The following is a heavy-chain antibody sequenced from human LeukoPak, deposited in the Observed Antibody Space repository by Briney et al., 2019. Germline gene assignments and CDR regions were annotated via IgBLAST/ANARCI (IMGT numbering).Heavy chain of an antibody. CDR3: ARASNRNSINFDY. D-gene: IGHD1-7*01. Sequence: GGSLRLSCAASGFTFSSYWMHWVHQAPGKGLVWVSRLNSDGSSTSYADSVKGRFTISRDNAETTLHLQMNNLSAEDTDVYYCARASNRNSINFDYWGQGALVTVSS. V-gene: IGHV3-74*01. CDR2: LNSDGSST. J-gene: IGHJ4*02. CDR1: GFTFSSYW.